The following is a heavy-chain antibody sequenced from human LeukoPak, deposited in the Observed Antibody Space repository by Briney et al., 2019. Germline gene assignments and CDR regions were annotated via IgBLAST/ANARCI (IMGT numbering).Heavy chain of an antibody. CDR2: ISSSGSTI. J-gene: IGHJ4*02. V-gene: IGHV3-11*04. D-gene: IGHD6-19*01. CDR1: GFTFSDYY. Sequence: GGSPRLSCAASGFTFSDYYMSWIRQAPGKGLEWVSYISSSGSTIYYADSVKGRFTISRDNAKNSLYLQMNSLRAEDTAVYYCARRPSLWLVDYWGQGTLVTVSS. CDR3: ARRPSLWLVDY.